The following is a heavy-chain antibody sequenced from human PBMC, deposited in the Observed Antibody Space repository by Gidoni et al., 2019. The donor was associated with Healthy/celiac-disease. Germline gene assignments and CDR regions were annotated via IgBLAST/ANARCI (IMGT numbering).Heavy chain of an antibody. D-gene: IGHD6-19*01. V-gene: IGHV3-33*01. CDR3: ARVAVADEGYYFDY. CDR1: GFTFSSYG. CDR2: IWYDGRNK. J-gene: IGHJ4*02. Sequence: QVQLVESGGGVVKPGRSLRLSCAASGFTFSSYGMHWVRQAPGKGLEWVAVIWYDGRNKYYADSVKGRFTISRDNSKNTLYLQMNSLRAEDTAVYYCARVAVADEGYYFDYWGQGTLVTVSS.